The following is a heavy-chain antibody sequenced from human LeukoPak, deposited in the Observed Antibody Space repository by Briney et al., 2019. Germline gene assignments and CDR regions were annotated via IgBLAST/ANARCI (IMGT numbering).Heavy chain of an antibody. Sequence: PSETLSLTCTVSGGSISSSSYYWGWIRQPPGKGLEWIGSIYYSGSTYYNPSLKSRVTISVDTSKNQFSLKLSSVTAADTAVYYCARKYGDEARNWFDPWGQGTLVTVSS. CDR2: IYYSGST. J-gene: IGHJ5*02. V-gene: IGHV4-39*01. CDR1: GGSISSSSYY. CDR3: ARKYGDEARNWFDP. D-gene: IGHD4-17*01.